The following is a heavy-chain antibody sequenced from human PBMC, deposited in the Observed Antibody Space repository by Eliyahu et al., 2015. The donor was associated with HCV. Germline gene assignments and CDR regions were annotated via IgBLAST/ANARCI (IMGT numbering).Heavy chain of an antibody. CDR2: ISWNSGSI. Sequence: EVQLVESGGGLVQPGRSLRLSCAASGFTFDDYAMHWVRQAPGKGLEWVSGISWNSGSIGYADSVKGRFTISRDNAKNSLYLQMNSLRAEDTALYYCAKDIRGAAPDYFDYWGQGTLVTVSS. D-gene: IGHD3-3*01. V-gene: IGHV3-9*01. CDR3: AKDIRGAAPDYFDY. J-gene: IGHJ4*02. CDR1: GFTFDDYA.